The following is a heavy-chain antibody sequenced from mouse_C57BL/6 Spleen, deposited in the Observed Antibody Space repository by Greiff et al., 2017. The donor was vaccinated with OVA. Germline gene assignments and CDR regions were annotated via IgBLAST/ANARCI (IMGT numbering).Heavy chain of an antibody. Sequence: QVQLQQSGAELVRPGASVTLSCKASGYTFTDYEMHWVKQTPVHGLEWIGAIDPETGGTAYNQKFKGKAILTADKSSSTAYMELRSLTSEDSAVYYCTRRDDGAMDYWGQGTSVTVSS. CDR3: TRRDDGAMDY. CDR1: GYTFTDYE. CDR2: IDPETGGT. J-gene: IGHJ4*01. V-gene: IGHV1-15*01. D-gene: IGHD2-12*01.